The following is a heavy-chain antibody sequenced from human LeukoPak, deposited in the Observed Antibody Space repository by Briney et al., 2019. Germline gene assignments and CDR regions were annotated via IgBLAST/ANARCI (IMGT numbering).Heavy chain of an antibody. CDR2: ISQDGSEK. CDR1: GFTFSSYW. J-gene: IGHJ4*02. Sequence: GGSLRLSCAASGFTFSSYWMRWVRQAPGKGLEWVANISQDGSEKYYVDSVKGRFTISRDNAKNTLYLQMNSLRADDTAVYYGARDYGDFDWLPSYYFDDWGQGTLVTVSS. V-gene: IGHV3-7*03. D-gene: IGHD3-9*01. CDR3: ARDYGDFDWLPSYYFDD.